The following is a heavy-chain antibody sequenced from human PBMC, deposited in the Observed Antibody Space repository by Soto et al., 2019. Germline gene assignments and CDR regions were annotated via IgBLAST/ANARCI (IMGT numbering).Heavy chain of an antibody. D-gene: IGHD6-13*01. J-gene: IGHJ4*02. Sequence: SETLWVPCILCAGCISIGGYSSSWIRQHPGKGLEWIGYLYYSGSTCYNPSLQSRVTISVDTSKNQFSLKLSSVTAADTAVYYGARGPVETLVTPGCWGRGTLVPGSS. CDR3: ARGPVETLVTPGC. CDR1: AGCISIGGYS. CDR2: LYYSGST. V-gene: IGHV4-31*03.